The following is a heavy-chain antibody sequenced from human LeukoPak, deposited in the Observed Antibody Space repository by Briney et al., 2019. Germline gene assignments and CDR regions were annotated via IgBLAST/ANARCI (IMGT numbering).Heavy chain of an antibody. CDR3: ASLLNSSSWPRTYYFDY. Sequence: KPSGTLSLTCTVSGGSVSSGSYYWSWIRQPPGKGLEWIGYIYYSGSTYYNPSLKSRVTISVDTSKNQFSLKLSSVTAADTAVYYCASLLNSSSWPRTYYFDYWGQGTLVTVSS. CDR1: GGSVSSGSYY. CDR2: IYYSGST. V-gene: IGHV4-31*03. J-gene: IGHJ4*02. D-gene: IGHD6-13*01.